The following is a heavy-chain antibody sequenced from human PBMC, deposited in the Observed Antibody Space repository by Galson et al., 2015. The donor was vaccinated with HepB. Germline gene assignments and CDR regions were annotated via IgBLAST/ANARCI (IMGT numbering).Heavy chain of an antibody. D-gene: IGHD6-19*01. CDR3: AKDPEQWLIFDY. Sequence: SLRLSCAASGFTFSSYAMSWVRQAPGKGLEWVSAISGSGGSTYYADSVKGRFTISRDNSKNTLYLQMNSLRAEDTAVYYCAKDPEQWLIFDYWGQGTLVTVSS. CDR1: GFTFSSYA. V-gene: IGHV3-23*01. CDR2: ISGSGGST. J-gene: IGHJ4*02.